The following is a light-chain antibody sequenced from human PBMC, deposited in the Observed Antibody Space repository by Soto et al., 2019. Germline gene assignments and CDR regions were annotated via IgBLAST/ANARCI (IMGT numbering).Light chain of an antibody. CDR3: QQYYSTLWT. CDR1: QSVLYSSNNENY. J-gene: IGKJ1*01. V-gene: IGKV4-1*01. Sequence: DIVMTQSPDSLAVSLGERATINCKSSQSVLYSSNNENYLAWYQQKPGQPPKLLIYWASTRESGVPDRFSGSGSGEDFTLPISSPQAGDGASYYCQQYYSTLWTFGQGTKVEIK. CDR2: WAS.